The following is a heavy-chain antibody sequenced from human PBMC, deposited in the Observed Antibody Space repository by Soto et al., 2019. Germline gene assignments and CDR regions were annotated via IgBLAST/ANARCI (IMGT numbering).Heavy chain of an antibody. V-gene: IGHV1-58*01. CDR2: IVVGSGNT. Sequence: SVQVTCKDSVFTFTSAAVQLLRQARVQLLEWKGCIVVGSGNTTYAQKFQERVTITRDMSTSTAYMELSSLRSEDTAVYYCAAASLHCSSTGCLSTVTTYYYYGMDVWGQGTTVTVSS. CDR3: AAASLHCSSTGCLSTVTTYYYYGMDV. CDR1: VFTFTSAA. J-gene: IGHJ6*02. D-gene: IGHD2-2*01.